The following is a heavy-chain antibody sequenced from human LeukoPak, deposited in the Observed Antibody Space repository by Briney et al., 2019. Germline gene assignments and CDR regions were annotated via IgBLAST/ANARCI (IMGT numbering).Heavy chain of an antibody. CDR3: ARHGLDFWSGYPRYYFDY. D-gene: IGHD3-3*01. Sequence: PSETLSLTCTVSGGSISSYYWSWIRQPPGKGLEWIGYIYYSGSTNHNPSLKSRVTISVDTSKNQFSLKLSSVTAADTAVYYCARHGLDFWSGYPRYYFDYWGQGTLVTVSS. CDR1: GGSISSYY. CDR2: IYYSGST. J-gene: IGHJ4*02. V-gene: IGHV4-59*08.